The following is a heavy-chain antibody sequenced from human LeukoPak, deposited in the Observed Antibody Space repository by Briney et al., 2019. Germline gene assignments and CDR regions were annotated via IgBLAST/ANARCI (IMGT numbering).Heavy chain of an antibody. V-gene: IGHV3-48*04. J-gene: IGHJ4*02. D-gene: IGHD2-2*01. CDR3: ARDQRDIVVVPAAI. CDR1: GFTFSSYS. Sequence: TGGSLRLSCAASGFTFSSYSMNWVRQAPGKGLEWVSYISSSGSTIYYADSVKGRFTISRDNAKNSLYLQMNSLRAEDTAVYYCARDQRDIVVVPAAIWGQGTLVTVSS. CDR2: ISSSGSTI.